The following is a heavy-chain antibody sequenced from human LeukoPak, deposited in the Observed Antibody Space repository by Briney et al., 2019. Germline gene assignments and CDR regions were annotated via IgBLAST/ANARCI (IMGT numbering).Heavy chain of an antibody. Sequence: GESLKISCAASGFTFSSYAMSWVRQAPGKGLEWVSAISGSGGSTYYADSVKGRFTISRDNSKNTLYLQMNSLRAEDTAVYYCAKATFEDDYYGSGSYYLYWGQGTLVTVSS. J-gene: IGHJ4*02. D-gene: IGHD3-10*01. CDR2: ISGSGGST. CDR1: GFTFSSYA. CDR3: AKATFEDDYYGSGSYYLY. V-gene: IGHV3-23*01.